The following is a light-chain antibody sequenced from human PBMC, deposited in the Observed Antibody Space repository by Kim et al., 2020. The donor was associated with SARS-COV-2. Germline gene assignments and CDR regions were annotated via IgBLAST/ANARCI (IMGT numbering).Light chain of an antibody. CDR1: QGINNY. CDR3: QEYGTAPQT. CDR2: AVS. Sequence: ASVGDRVNITCRASQGINNYLAWYQKKPGQVPKLLIYAVSALQSGVPSRFSGSGSGTDFALTISSLQPEDAATYFCQEYGTAPQTFGQGTKVDIK. J-gene: IGKJ1*01. V-gene: IGKV1-27*01.